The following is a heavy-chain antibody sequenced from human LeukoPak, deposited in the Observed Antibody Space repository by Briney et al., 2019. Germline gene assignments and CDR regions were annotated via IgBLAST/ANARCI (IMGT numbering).Heavy chain of an antibody. J-gene: IGHJ4*02. CDR2: INPSGGST. CDR3: ARVGERWLQFESFDY. CDR1: GYTFTSYY. Sequence: ASVKVSCKASGYTFTSYYMHWVRQAPGQGLEWMGIINPSGGSTSYAQKFQGRVTMTRDMSTSTVYMELSSLRSEDTAVYYCARVGERWLQFESFDYWGQGTLVTVSS. V-gene: IGHV1-46*01. D-gene: IGHD5-24*01.